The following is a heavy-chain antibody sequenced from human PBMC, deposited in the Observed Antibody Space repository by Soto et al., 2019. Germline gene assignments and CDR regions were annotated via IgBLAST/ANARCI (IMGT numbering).Heavy chain of an antibody. J-gene: IGHJ4*02. V-gene: IGHV4-59*08. Sequence: QVQLQESGPGLVKPSETLSLSCTVSGGSISTYYWNWIRQPPGKGLEWIGYVFYSGSGNSNPSLKSRVAISVDTSKNQFSLQLSSVTAAATAVYYCARSSAFPSSWDSWGQGALVTVSS. CDR1: GGSISTYY. D-gene: IGHD6-13*01. CDR3: ARSSAFPSSWDS. CDR2: VFYSGSG.